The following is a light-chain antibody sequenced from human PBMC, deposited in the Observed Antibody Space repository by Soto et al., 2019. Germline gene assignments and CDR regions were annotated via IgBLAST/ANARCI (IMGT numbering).Light chain of an antibody. CDR3: QQYSNWPPLT. CDR2: GAS. CDR1: QSVSSN. Sequence: IVMTQSPATLSVSPGERATLSCRASQSVSSNLAWYQQKPGQAPRLLIYGASTRATGIPARFSGSGSGTEFTLTISSLQSEDFAVYYCQQYSNWPPLTFGQGTKVDI. J-gene: IGKJ1*01. V-gene: IGKV3-15*01.